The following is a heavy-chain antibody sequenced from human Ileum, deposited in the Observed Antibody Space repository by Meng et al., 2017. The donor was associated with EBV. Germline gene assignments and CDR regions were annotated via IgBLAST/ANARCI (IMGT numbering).Heavy chain of an antibody. CDR2: ISAYNGNT. J-gene: IGHJ4*02. CDR3: ARVEVGITSGDY. CDR1: CYTFTNYC. Sequence: QVQLLQAGGEVKKPGALVKVSCKAYCYTFTNYCITWVRQAPGQGLEWMGWISAYNGNTNYAQTLQGRVTMTTDTSTSTAYMELGSLRSDDTAVYYCARVEVGITSGDYWGQGTLVTVSS. V-gene: IGHV1-18*01. D-gene: IGHD1-26*01.